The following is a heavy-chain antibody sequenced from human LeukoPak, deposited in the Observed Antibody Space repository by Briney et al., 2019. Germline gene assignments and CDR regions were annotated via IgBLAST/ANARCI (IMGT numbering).Heavy chain of an antibody. CDR1: GGSISSGGYY. CDR2: IYYSGST. D-gene: IGHD3-22*01. Sequence: SETLSLTCTVSGGSISSGGYYWSWIRQHPGKGLEWIGYIYYSGSTYYNPPLKSRVTISVDTSKNQFSLKLSSVTAADTAVYYCARMCRHYYDSSGYYYRGYFDYWGQGTLVTVSS. CDR3: ARMCRHYYDSSGYYYRGYFDY. J-gene: IGHJ4*02. V-gene: IGHV4-31*03.